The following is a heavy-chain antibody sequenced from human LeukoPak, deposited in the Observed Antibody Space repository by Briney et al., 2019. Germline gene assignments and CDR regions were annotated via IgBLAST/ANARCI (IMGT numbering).Heavy chain of an antibody. J-gene: IGHJ6*02. V-gene: IGHV4-59*12. CDR2: IYYSGST. CDR3: ARDCSSTSCYAFGTFYYGMDV. D-gene: IGHD2-2*01. Sequence: SETLSLTCTVSGGSISSYYWSWIRQPPGKGLEWIGYIYYSGSTNYNPSLKSRVTMSVDTSKNQFSLKLSSVTAADTAVYYCARDCSSTSCYAFGTFYYGMDVWGQGTTVTVSS. CDR1: GGSISSYY.